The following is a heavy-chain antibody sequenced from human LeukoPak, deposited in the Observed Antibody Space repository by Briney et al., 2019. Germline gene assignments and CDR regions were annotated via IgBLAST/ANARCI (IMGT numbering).Heavy chain of an antibody. CDR3: ASFFDWPQNYFDY. CDR2: IYHSGST. D-gene: IGHD3-9*01. V-gene: IGHV4-34*01. CDR1: GGSFSAYS. Sequence: SETLSLTCAVYGGSFSAYSWNWIRQPPGRGLEWIGYIYHSGSTYYNPSLKSRVTISVDRSKNQFSLKLSSVTAADTAVYYCASFFDWPQNYFDYWGQGTLVTVSS. J-gene: IGHJ4*02.